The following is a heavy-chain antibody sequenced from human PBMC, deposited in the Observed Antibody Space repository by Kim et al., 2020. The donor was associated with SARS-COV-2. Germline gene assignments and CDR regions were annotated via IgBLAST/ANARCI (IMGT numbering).Heavy chain of an antibody. V-gene: IGHV4-39*01. D-gene: IGHD3-3*01. CDR3: ARLLRGVVRWFDP. Sequence: YNPSLTSRVSISVDTSKNPFPLKLGSVTAADTAVYYCARLLRGVVRWFDPWGQGTLVTVSS. J-gene: IGHJ5*02.